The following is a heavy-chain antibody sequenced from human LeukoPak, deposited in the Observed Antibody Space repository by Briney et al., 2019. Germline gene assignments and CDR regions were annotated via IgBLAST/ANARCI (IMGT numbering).Heavy chain of an antibody. CDR1: EFTFSNFA. V-gene: IGHV3-11*03. D-gene: IGHD3-22*01. CDR3: AKAYYDTSGRMGGFDY. Sequence: GGSLRLSCAASEFTFSNFAMSWIRQAPGKGLEWVSYISSSSSYTNYADSVKGRFTISRDNAKNSLYLQMNSLRAEDTAVYYCAKAYYDTSGRMGGFDYWGQGTLVTVSS. J-gene: IGHJ4*02. CDR2: ISSSSSYT.